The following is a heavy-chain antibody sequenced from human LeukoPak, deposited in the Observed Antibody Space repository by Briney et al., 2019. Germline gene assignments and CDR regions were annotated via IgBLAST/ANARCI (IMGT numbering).Heavy chain of an antibody. CDR1: GGSISSSSYY. D-gene: IGHD3-10*01. J-gene: IGHJ6*02. V-gene: IGHV4-39*07. Sequence: PSETLSLTCIVSGGSISSSSYYWGWIRQPPGKGLEWIGSIYYSGGTYYNPSLKSRVTISVDTSKDQFSLKLSSVTAADTAVYYCARLGPGVYFYGMDVWGQGTTVTVSS. CDR3: ARLGPGVYFYGMDV. CDR2: IYYSGGT.